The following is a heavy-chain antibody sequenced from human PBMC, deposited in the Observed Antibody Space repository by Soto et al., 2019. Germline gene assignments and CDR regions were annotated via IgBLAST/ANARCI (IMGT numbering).Heavy chain of an antibody. V-gene: IGHV3-21*01. J-gene: IGHJ6*02. CDR3: AREGVVVVAAKRGFYGMDV. CDR1: GFTFSSYS. D-gene: IGHD2-15*01. CDR2: ISSSSSYI. Sequence: PGGSLRLSCAASGFTFSSYSMNWVRQAPGKGLEWVSSISSSSSYIYYADSVKGRFTISRDNAKSSLYLQMNSLRAEDTAVYYCAREGVVVVAAKRGFYGMDVWGQGTTVTVSS.